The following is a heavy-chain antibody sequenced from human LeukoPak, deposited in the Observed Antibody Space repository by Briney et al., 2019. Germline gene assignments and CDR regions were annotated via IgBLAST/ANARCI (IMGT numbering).Heavy chain of an antibody. J-gene: IGHJ4*02. Sequence: SETLSLTCAVYGGSFSGYYWSWIRQPPGKGRECIGEINHSVSTNYNPSLKSRVTISVDTSKNQFSLKLSSVTAADPAVYYCARRGKMATLIWGQGTLVTVYS. CDR2: INHSVST. CDR3: ARRGKMATLI. CDR1: GGSFSGYY. V-gene: IGHV4-34*01. D-gene: IGHD5-24*01.